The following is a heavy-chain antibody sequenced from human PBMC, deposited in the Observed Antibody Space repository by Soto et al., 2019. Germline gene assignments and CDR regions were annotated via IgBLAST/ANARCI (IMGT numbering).Heavy chain of an antibody. CDR3: ARGMIAGSGSHKPEY. J-gene: IGHJ4*02. CDR1: GGSFSGYY. D-gene: IGHD3-10*01. CDR2: INHSGST. V-gene: IGHV4-34*01. Sequence: QVQLQQWGAGLLKPSQTLSLTCAVYGGSFSGYYWRWIRQPPGKGLEWIGEINHSGSTNYNPSLKSRVTISVDTSKNQFSLKLSSVTAADTAVYYCARGMIAGSGSHKPEYWGQGTLVTVSS.